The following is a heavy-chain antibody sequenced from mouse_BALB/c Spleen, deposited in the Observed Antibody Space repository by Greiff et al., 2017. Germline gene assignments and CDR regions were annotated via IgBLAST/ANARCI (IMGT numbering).Heavy chain of an antibody. CDR2: IWSGGST. D-gene: IGHD2-3*01. CDR3: ARRGTYDGYYAMDY. V-gene: IGHV2-2*02. CDR1: GFSLTSYG. J-gene: IGHJ4*01. Sequence: VQLQQSGPGLVQPSQSLSITCTVSGFSLTSYGVHWVRQSPGKGLEWLGVIWSGGSTDYNAAFISRLSISKDNSKSQVFFKMNSLQANDTAIYYCARRGTYDGYYAMDYWGQGTSVTVSS.